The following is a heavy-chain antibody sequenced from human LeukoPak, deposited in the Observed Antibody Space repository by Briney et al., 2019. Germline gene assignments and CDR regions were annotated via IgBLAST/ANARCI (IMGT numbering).Heavy chain of an antibody. V-gene: IGHV1-2*04. CDR2: INPNSGGT. CDR1: GYTFTSYG. J-gene: IGHJ4*02. Sequence: ASVKVSCKASGYTFTSYGISWVRQAPGQGLEWMGWINPNSGGTNYAQKFQGWVTMTRDTSISTAYMELSRLRSDDTAVYYCARTPSIAVAWYDYWGQGTLVTVSS. D-gene: IGHD6-19*01. CDR3: ARTPSIAVAWYDY.